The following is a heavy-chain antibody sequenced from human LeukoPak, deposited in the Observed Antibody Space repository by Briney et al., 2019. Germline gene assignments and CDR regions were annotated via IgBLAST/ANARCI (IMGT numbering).Heavy chain of an antibody. CDR3: ARGGYYCSSTSCYDGYYYYAMDV. D-gene: IGHD2-2*01. CDR1: GFTFSNYP. J-gene: IGHJ6*02. Sequence: GGSLRLSCAASGFTFSNYPMHWVRQTPGKGLEWVAVISYDGSNKYYADSVKGRFTISRDISMNTLHLQMNSLRAEDTAVYYCARGGYYCSSTSCYDGYYYYAMDVWGQGTMVTVSS. V-gene: IGHV3-30-3*01. CDR2: ISYDGSNK.